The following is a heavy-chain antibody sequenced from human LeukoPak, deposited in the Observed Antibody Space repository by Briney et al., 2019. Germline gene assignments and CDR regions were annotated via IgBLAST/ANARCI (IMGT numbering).Heavy chain of an antibody. D-gene: IGHD6-19*01. CDR1: GFTVSSNY. V-gene: IGHV3-66*01. CDR2: IYSGGST. Sequence: PGGSLRLSCAASGFTVSSNYMSWVRQAPGKGLEWVSVIYSGGSTYYADSVKGRFTISRDNSKNSLYLQMNSLRAEDTAVYYCARSVADPYYFDYWGQGTLVTVSS. J-gene: IGHJ4*02. CDR3: ARSVADPYYFDY.